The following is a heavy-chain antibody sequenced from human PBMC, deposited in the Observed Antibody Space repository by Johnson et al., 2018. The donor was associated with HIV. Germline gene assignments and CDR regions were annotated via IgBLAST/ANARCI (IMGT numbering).Heavy chain of an antibody. V-gene: IGHV3-33*01. CDR2: IWYDGSNE. CDR1: GFRFRSYV. CDR3: ARGLQSLIVVITRGAFNI. J-gene: IGHJ3*02. Sequence: QVQLVESGGGVVQPGRSLRLSCAASGFRFRSYVMHWVRQAPGKGLEWVAAIWYDGSNEYYADSVKGRYTISRDNSKNTVFLQMNRLRAEDTALYYCARGLQSLIVVITRGAFNIWGQGTMVTVSS. D-gene: IGHD3-22*01.